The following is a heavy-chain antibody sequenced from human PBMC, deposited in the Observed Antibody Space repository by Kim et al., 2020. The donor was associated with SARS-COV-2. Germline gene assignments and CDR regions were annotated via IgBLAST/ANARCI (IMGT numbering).Heavy chain of an antibody. D-gene: IGHD1-26*01. Sequence: SETLSLTCTVSGGSISSYYWSWIRQPPGKGLEWIGYIYYSGSTNYNPSLKSRVTISVDTSKNQFSLKLSSVTAADTAVHYCAAGTGTPLGDFDYWGQGTLVTVSS. CDR1: GGSISSYY. V-gene: IGHV4-59*08. CDR3: AAGTGTPLGDFDY. J-gene: IGHJ4*02. CDR2: IYYSGST.